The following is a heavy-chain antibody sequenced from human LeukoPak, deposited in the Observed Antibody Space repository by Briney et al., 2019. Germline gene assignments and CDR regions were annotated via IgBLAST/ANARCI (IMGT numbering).Heavy chain of an antibody. CDR1: GDSISSYY. CDR2: SSYSGST. V-gene: IGHV4-59*01. CDR3: ARLSLPSPGRIAVAGRYFDY. Sequence: SETLSLTCTVSGDSISSYYWSWIRQPPGKGLEWIGYSSYSGSTNYNPSLKSRVTISIDTSKNQFSLKLTSVTAADTAVYYCARLSLPSPGRIAVAGRYFDYWGQGTLVTVSS. J-gene: IGHJ4*02. D-gene: IGHD6-19*01.